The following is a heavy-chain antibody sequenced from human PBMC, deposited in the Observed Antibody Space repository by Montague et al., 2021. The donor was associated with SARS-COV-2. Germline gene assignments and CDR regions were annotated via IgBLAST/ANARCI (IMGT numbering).Heavy chain of an antibody. CDR1: GDFIISNNW. D-gene: IGHD3-10*01. CDR3: ARLISMSRGPIRHYMWFDP. V-gene: IGHV4-4*02. CDR2: IYHLGGT. Sequence: SETLSLTCAVSGDFIISNNWWSWVRQTPHKGLEWIGEIYHLGGTNYNPSLESRITMSIDKSNNQFSLTLTSVTAADTAVYHCARLISMSRGPIRHYMWFDPWGPGTLVTVSS. J-gene: IGHJ5*02.